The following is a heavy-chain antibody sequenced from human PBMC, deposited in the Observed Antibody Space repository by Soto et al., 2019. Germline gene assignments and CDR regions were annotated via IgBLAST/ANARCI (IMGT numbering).Heavy chain of an antibody. D-gene: IGHD2-15*01. V-gene: IGHV3-11*01. Sequence: QVHLAESGGGLVKPGGSLRLSCAASGFTFSDYFRTWIRQAPGKGLEWVSYISGSGSSVTYYADSVKGRFTISRDNAKNSLYLQMNSLRGEDTAVYYCAKSLATPNVWWGYGLDVWGQGATVIVSS. CDR1: GFTFSDYF. CDR2: ISGSGSSVT. J-gene: IGHJ6*02. CDR3: AKSLATPNVWWGYGLDV.